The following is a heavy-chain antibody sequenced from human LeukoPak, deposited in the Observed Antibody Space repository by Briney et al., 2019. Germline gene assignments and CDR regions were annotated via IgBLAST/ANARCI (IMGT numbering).Heavy chain of an antibody. V-gene: IGHV3-23*01. Sequence: GGSLRLSCATPGFTFSSHGRSEVRQAPGRGLKWVSGISGSGDTTYYADSVKGRFTISRDNSKNTLHLQMNSLRAEDTAVYFCAKTHASSVFLFDYWGQGTLVTVSS. CDR2: ISGSGDTT. CDR3: AKTHASSVFLFDY. J-gene: IGHJ4*02. CDR1: GFTFSSHG. D-gene: IGHD6-6*01.